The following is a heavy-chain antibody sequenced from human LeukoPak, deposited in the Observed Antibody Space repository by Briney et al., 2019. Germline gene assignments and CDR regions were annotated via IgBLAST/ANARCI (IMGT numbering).Heavy chain of an antibody. D-gene: IGHD4-17*01. V-gene: IGHV3-23*01. CDR1: GFTFSSYA. J-gene: IGHJ4*02. CDR3: AKDYGDYRFDY. CDR2: ISGSGAST. Sequence: GSLRPSCAASGFTFSSYAMSWVRQPPGKGLEGVSAISGSGASTYYADSVKGRLTISRDNSKNTLYLQMKSLRAEHTAVYYCAKDYGDYRFDYWGQGTLVTVSS.